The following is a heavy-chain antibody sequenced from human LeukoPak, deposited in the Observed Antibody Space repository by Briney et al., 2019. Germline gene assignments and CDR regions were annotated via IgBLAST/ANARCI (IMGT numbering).Heavy chain of an antibody. CDR3: ARDLIAAAARGGEYYYYYGMDV. D-gene: IGHD6-13*01. J-gene: IGHJ6*02. V-gene: IGHV3-11*01. Sequence: PGGSLRLSCAASGFTFSDYYMSWIRQAPGKGLEWVSYISSSGSTIYYADSVKGRFTISRDNAKNSLYLQMNSLRAEDTAVYYCARDLIAAAARGGEYYYYYGMDVWGQGTTVTVSS. CDR1: GFTFSDYY. CDR2: ISSSGSTI.